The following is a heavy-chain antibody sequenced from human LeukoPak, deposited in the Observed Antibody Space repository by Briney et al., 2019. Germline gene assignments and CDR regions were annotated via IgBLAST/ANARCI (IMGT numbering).Heavy chain of an antibody. CDR3: ASLEGSGSYYPRYFDY. J-gene: IGHJ4*02. CDR1: GFTVNSNY. CDR2: IYSGGTT. Sequence: GGSLRLSCAASGFTVNSNYMSWVRQAPGKGLEWVSVIYSGGTTYYADSVRGRFTISRDNSKRTLYLEMNSLRAEDTAVYYCASLEGSGSYYPRYFDYWGQGTLVTVSS. V-gene: IGHV3-53*01. D-gene: IGHD3-10*01.